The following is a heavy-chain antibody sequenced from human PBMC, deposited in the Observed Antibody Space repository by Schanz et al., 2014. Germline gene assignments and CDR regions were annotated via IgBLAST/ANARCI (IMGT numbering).Heavy chain of an antibody. D-gene: IGHD4-17*01. CDR1: GLSFSSSW. Sequence: EVQLVESGGALVQPGGSLRLSCAASGLSFSSSWMTWVRQAPGKGLEWVANIKQDGSAKNYVDSVKGRFTISRDNPKNSLCLQMNSLRAEDTALYYCARVLGGDEGLDQWGQGTLVTVSS. CDR3: ARVLGGDEGLDQ. V-gene: IGHV3-7*01. J-gene: IGHJ4*02. CDR2: IKQDGSAK.